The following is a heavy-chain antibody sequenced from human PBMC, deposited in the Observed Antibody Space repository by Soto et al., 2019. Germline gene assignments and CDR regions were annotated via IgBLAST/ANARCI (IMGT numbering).Heavy chain of an antibody. J-gene: IGHJ4*02. Sequence: QLQLQESGPGLVKPSETLSLTCTVSGGSISSSSYYWGWIRQPPGKGLEWIGSIYYSGSTYYNPSLKSRVTISVDTSKNQFSLKLSSVTAADTAVYYCARHEAVAGQGDYWGQGTLVTVSS. D-gene: IGHD6-19*01. CDR2: IYYSGST. CDR3: ARHEAVAGQGDY. CDR1: GGSISSSSYY. V-gene: IGHV4-39*01.